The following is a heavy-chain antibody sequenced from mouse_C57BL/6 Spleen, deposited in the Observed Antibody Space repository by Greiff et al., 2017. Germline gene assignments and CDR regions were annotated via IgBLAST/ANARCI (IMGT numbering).Heavy chain of an antibody. J-gene: IGHJ2*01. CDR2: INPSNGGT. CDR1: GFTFTSDW. Sequence: QVHVKQSGTELVKPGASVKLSCKASGFTFTSDWMHWVKQRPGQGLEWIGNINPSNGGTNYTEKFKSKATLTVDKSSSTAYMQRSSLTSEDSAVYYCAILLRREFDYWGKSPTLTVSS. V-gene: IGHV1-53*01. CDR3: AILLRREFDY.